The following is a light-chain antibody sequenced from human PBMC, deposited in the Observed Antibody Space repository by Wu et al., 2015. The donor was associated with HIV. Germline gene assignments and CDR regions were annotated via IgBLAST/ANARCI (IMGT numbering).Light chain of an antibody. J-gene: IGKJ4*01. Sequence: DIQMTQSPSTLSASIGDRVTIACRASQSISTWLAWYQQKPGKAPKLLIYRASTLESGVPSRFSGSGSGTEFTLSISSLQPDDFATYYCQQYNTFPLTFGGGTKVEIK. CDR3: QQYNTFPLT. V-gene: IGKV1-5*03. CDR1: QSISTW. CDR2: RAS.